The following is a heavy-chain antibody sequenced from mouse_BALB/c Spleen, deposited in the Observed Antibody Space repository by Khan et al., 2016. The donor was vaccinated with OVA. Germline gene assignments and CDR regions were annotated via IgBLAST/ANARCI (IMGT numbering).Heavy chain of an antibody. Sequence: QMQLEESGAELAKPGASVKMSCKASGYTFINYWILWVKQRPGQGLEWIGYINPSTGYTEYNQNFKDKATLTADKSSSTAYMQLSSLTSEDSAVYYCERRGLRGDFDDWGQGTTLTVSS. J-gene: IGHJ2*01. CDR2: INPSTGYT. D-gene: IGHD1-1*01. CDR3: ERRGLRGDFDD. CDR1: GYTFINYW. V-gene: IGHV1-7*01.